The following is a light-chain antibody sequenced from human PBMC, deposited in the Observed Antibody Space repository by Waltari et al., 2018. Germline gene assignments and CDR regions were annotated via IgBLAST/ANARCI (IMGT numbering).Light chain of an antibody. CDR2: LSF. Sequence: EIVMTRSPLSLPVTPGEPASISCRSSQSLLHSDGYNYLNWYLQKPGQSPQLLIYLSFIRASGVPDRFTGSGAGTDFTLKISRVEAEDVGFYYCMQALHTPPTFGQGTRAEIK. J-gene: IGKJ1*01. V-gene: IGKV2-28*01. CDR1: QSLLHSDGYNY. CDR3: MQALHTPPT.